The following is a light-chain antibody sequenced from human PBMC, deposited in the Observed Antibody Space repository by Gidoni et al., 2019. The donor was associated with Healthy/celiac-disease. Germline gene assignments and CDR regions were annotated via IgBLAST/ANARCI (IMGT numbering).Light chain of an antibody. CDR1: QSVSSSY. J-gene: IGKJ2*01. CDR2: GAS. CDR3: QQYGSSPFYT. V-gene: IGKV3-20*01. Sequence: EIVLTQSPGTLSLSPGERATLSCRASQSVSSSYLAWYQQKPGQAPRLLIYGASSRATGIPDRFSGSGSGTDFTLTISRLEPEDFAVYYCQQYGSSPFYTFXQXTKLXIK.